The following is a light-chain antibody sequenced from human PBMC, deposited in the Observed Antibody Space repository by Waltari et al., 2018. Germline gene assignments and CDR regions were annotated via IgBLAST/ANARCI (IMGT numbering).Light chain of an antibody. Sequence: QSVLTQPPSVSGAPGQRVTISCTWSSSNIGAGHDVHWYQVFPGTAPNHLIYGNNNRPSGVPDRFSGSKSGTSASLAISGLQAEDEANYYCQSVDISLSVGVLFGGGTKVSVL. V-gene: IGLV1-40*01. J-gene: IGLJ2*01. CDR1: SSNIGAGHD. CDR3: QSVDISLSVGVL. CDR2: GNN.